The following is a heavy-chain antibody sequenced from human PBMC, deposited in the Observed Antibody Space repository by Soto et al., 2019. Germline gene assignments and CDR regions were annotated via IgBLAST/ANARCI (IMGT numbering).Heavy chain of an antibody. D-gene: IGHD4-17*01. V-gene: IGHV1-8*01. CDR3: ARPVTTKPFDYYYGMDV. CDR1: GYIFTTYE. J-gene: IGHJ6*02. CDR2: MNPNSGNT. Sequence: ASVQVSCKASGYIFTTYEINWVRPATGHGLEWMGWMNPNSGNTGYAQKFQGRVTMTRNTSISTAYMELSSLRSEDTAVYYCARPVTTKPFDYYYGMDVWGQGTTVTVSS.